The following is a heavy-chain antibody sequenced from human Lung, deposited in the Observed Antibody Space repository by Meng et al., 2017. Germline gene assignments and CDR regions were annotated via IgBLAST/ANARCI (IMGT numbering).Heavy chain of an antibody. CDR3: ARDEDISAAGKLFSDY. V-gene: IGHV1-2*06. J-gene: IGHJ4*02. D-gene: IGHD6-25*01. Sequence: QVQLVQSGAEVNKPGASVKVSCKPSGYNFPDYYIHWVRRAPGQGLEWMGRINPKSGDTHYAQKFQARVTMTGDTSISTAYMELSGLRSDDTAMYYCARDEDISAAGKLFSDYWGQGTLVTVSS. CDR2: INPKSGDT. CDR1: GYNFPDYY.